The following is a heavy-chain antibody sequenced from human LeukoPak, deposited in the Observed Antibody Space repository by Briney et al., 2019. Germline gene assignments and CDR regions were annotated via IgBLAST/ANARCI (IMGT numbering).Heavy chain of an antibody. CDR1: GGTFISYA. J-gene: IGHJ4*02. CDR2: IIPIFGTA. CDR3: ARDSGEYYFDY. D-gene: IGHD2-15*01. V-gene: IGHV1-69*05. Sequence: ASVKVSCKASGGTFISYAISWVRQAPGQGLEWMGGIIPIFGTANYAQKFQGRVTITRDTSASTAYMELSSLRSEDTAVYYCARDSGEYYFDYWGQGTLVTVSS.